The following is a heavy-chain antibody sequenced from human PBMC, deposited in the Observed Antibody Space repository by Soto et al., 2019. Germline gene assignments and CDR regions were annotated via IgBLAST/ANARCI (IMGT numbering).Heavy chain of an antibody. CDR3: ATPLNPFYYFGSGSPPHGGWFAP. CDR1: GGTFSSYT. V-gene: IGHV1-69*02. J-gene: IGHJ5*02. D-gene: IGHD3-3*01. CDR2: IIPILGIA. Sequence: SVKVSCKASGGTFSSYTISWVRQAPGQGLEWMGRIIPILGIANYAQKFQGRVTITADKSTSTAYMELSSLRSEDTAVYYCATPLNPFYYFGSGSPPHGGWFAPGARGSLVTVSS.